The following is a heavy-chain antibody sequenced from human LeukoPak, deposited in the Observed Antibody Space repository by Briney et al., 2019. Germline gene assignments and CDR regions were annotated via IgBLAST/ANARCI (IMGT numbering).Heavy chain of an antibody. CDR2: ISAYNANT. Sequence: ASVTLSLTGSGYSFTIYGIGWGRQAPGQGGGWERWISAYNANTNYALKLQGIVTMTTDTSTSTVYMALSSLRSEDTAVYYCAGAARDIFFDFWDQGTLITVSS. J-gene: IGHJ4*02. CDR3: AGAARDIFFDF. V-gene: IGHV1-18*01. D-gene: IGHD2-15*01. CDR1: GYSFTIYG.